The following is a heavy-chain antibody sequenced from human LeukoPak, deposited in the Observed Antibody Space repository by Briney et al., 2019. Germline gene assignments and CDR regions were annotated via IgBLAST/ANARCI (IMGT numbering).Heavy chain of an antibody. V-gene: IGHV1-46*01. D-gene: IGHD2-2*01. CDR2: INPSGGST. CDR3: ARDSVVGGGLHYLFDA. CDR1: GYTFTSYY. Sequence: ASVKVSCTASGYTFTSYYMHWVRQAPGQGLEWMGIINPSGGSTSYAQKFQGRVTMTRDTSTSTDYMELSSLRSEDTAVCCCARDSVVGGGLHYLFDAWGQGTLVTVSS. J-gene: IGHJ5*02.